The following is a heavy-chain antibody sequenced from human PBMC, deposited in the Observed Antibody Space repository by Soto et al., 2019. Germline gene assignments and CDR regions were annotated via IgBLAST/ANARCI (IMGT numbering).Heavy chain of an antibody. CDR2: INEDGSEM. Sequence: GGSLRLSCAASGFSFSSYWMNWVRQAPGKGLEWLANINEDGSEMHYVDSVKGRFTSSRDNAKSSLYLQMNSLRAEDTAVYYCVRGLRGTPGLDCWGQGTLVTVSS. V-gene: IGHV3-7*05. D-gene: IGHD1-1*01. CDR3: VRGLRGTPGLDC. J-gene: IGHJ4*02. CDR1: GFSFSSYW.